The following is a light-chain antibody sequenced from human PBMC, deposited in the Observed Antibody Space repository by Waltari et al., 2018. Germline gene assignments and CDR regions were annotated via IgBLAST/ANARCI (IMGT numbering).Light chain of an antibody. CDR2: LGS. J-gene: IGKJ2*01. Sequence: DIVMTQSPLSLPVTPGEPASISCRSSRSLLHSNGYKYLDWYLQKPGQSPQLLIYLGSNRASGVPDRFSGSGSGTDFTLKISRVEAEDVGVYYCMQVLQTPYTFGQGTKLEIK. CDR3: MQVLQTPYT. CDR1: RSLLHSNGYKY. V-gene: IGKV2-28*01.